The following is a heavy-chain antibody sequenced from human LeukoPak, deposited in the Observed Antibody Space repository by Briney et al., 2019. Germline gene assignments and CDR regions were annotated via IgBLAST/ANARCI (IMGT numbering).Heavy chain of an antibody. V-gene: IGHV3-30*04. Sequence: GGSLRLSCAASGFTFSSYAMHWVRQAPGKGLEWVAVISYDGSNKYYADSVKGRFTISRDNSKNTLYLQMNSLRAEDTAAYYCARALGYSGYDGMDVWGQGTTVTVSS. D-gene: IGHD5-12*01. CDR2: ISYDGSNK. CDR1: GFTFSSYA. CDR3: ARALGYSGYDGMDV. J-gene: IGHJ6*02.